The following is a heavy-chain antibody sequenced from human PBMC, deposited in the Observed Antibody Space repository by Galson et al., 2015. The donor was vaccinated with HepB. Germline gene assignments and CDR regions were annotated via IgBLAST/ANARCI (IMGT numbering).Heavy chain of an antibody. CDR2: ISGSGGST. Sequence: SLRLSCAASGFTFSSYAMSWVRQAPGKGLEWVSAISGSGGSTYYADSVKGRFTISRDNSKNTLYLQMNSLRAEDTAVYYCAKERSMAPTTGADGIDVWGQGTTVTVSS. CDR3: AKERSMAPTTGADGIDV. V-gene: IGHV3-23*01. D-gene: IGHD2/OR15-2a*01. CDR1: GFTFSSYA. J-gene: IGHJ6*02.